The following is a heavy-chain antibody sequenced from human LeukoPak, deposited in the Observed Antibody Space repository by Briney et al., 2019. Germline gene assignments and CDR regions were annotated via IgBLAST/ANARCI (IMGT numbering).Heavy chain of an antibody. CDR2: ISSSGSTI. CDR1: GFTFSDYY. CDR3: ARFIAAPYYFDY. D-gene: IGHD6-13*01. Sequence: GGSLRLSCAASGFTFSDYYMSWIRQAPGKGLEWASYISSSGSTIYYADSVKGRFTISRDNAKNSLYLQMNSLRAEDTAVYYCARFIAAPYYFDYWGRGTLVTVSS. J-gene: IGHJ4*02. V-gene: IGHV3-11*04.